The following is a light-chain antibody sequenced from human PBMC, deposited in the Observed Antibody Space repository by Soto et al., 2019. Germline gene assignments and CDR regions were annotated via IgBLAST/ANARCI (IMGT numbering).Light chain of an antibody. CDR1: QSLSSRN. V-gene: IGKV3D-20*02. CDR2: GAS. Sequence: ELVLTQSPGTLSLSPGERATLSCRASQSLSSRNLAWYQQKPGQAPRPLIYGASSRATGIPDRFSGSGSGTDFTLTISRLEPEDFAVYYCQQRSNWLTFGGGTKVDIK. J-gene: IGKJ4*01. CDR3: QQRSNWLT.